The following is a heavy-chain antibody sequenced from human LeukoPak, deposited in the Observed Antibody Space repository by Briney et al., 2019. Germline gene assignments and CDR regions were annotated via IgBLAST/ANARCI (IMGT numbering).Heavy chain of an antibody. CDR2: IRSTANGYAT. Sequence: GGSLRLSCAASGFTFSGSALHWVRQATGKGLEWVGRIRSTANGYATAYAASVKGRFTISRDDSKNTAYLQMDSLKTEDTAVYYCTGNYYGSGSYADFDYWGQGTLVTVSS. D-gene: IGHD3-10*01. CDR3: TGNYYGSGSYADFDY. V-gene: IGHV3-73*01. J-gene: IGHJ4*02. CDR1: GFTFSGSA.